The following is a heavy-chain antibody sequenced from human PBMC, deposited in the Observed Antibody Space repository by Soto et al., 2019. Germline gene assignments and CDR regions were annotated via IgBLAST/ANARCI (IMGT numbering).Heavy chain of an antibody. D-gene: IGHD2-15*01. J-gene: IGHJ4*02. CDR3: ARRGSGVTRGLHY. Sequence: EVQLVESGGGLVQPGGSLRLSCAASGFTFSSYWMHWVRQAPGKGLVWISRINTDGSSTSYVDSVQGRFTMSRDNGKNTLFLQMNSLRGEVTAVYYCARRGSGVTRGLHYWGQGTLVTVSP. CDR2: INTDGSST. CDR1: GFTFSSYW. V-gene: IGHV3-74*01.